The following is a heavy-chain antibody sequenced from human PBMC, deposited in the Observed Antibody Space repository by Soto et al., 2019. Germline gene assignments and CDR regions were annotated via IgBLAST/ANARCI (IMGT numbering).Heavy chain of an antibody. J-gene: IGHJ4*02. D-gene: IGHD5-12*01. CDR1: SASMNNYS. CDR2: IYYSGST. V-gene: IGHV4-59*12. Sequence: SETLSLTCNVSSASMNNYSWTWIRQPPGKGLEWIGYIYYSGSTIYNPSLESRVTISVDRSKNQFSLKLSSVTAADTAVYYCAAGGGLPRYYWGQGTLVTVS. CDR3: AAGGGLPRYY.